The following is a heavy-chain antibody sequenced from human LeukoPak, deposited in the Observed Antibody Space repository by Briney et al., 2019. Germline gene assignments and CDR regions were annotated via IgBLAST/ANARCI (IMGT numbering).Heavy chain of an antibody. J-gene: IGHJ4*02. Sequence: ASVKVSCKASGYTFTGYYMHWVRQAPGQGLEWMGWINPNSGDTNYAQKFQGRVTMTRDTSISTAYMELSRLRSDDTAVYYCARDGSTAKEYYFDYWGQGTLVTVSS. CDR1: GYTFTGYY. D-gene: IGHD2-2*01. CDR3: ARDGSTAKEYYFDY. V-gene: IGHV1-2*02. CDR2: INPNSGDT.